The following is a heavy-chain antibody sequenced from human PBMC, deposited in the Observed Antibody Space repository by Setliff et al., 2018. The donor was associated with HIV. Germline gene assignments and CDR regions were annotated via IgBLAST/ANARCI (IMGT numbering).Heavy chain of an antibody. CDR2: IYPSGST. Sequence: PSETLSLTCTVSGGSISGGYYWGWIRQPPGKGLGWIGCIYPSGSTYYNPSLKSRVTLSVDTSKNQFSLKLSSVTAADTAVYYCARHDGTYCGGDCYLLGYFDLWGRGTLVTVSS. V-gene: IGHV4-38-2*02. J-gene: IGHJ2*01. CDR3: ARHDGTYCGGDCYLLGYFDL. D-gene: IGHD2-21*02. CDR1: GGSISGGYY.